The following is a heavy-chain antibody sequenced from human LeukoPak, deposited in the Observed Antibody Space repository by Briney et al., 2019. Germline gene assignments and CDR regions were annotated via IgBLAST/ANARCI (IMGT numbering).Heavy chain of an antibody. CDR1: GFTVSSNY. CDR3: ARAFHTRGVDY. Sequence: GGSLRLSCAASGFTVSSNYMSWVRQAPGKGLEWVSVIYSGGSTYYADSVKGRFTISRDNSKNTLYLQMNSLRAEDTAVYYCARAFHTRGVDYWGQGTLVTVSS. CDR2: IYSGGST. D-gene: IGHD2/OR15-2a*01. V-gene: IGHV3-53*01. J-gene: IGHJ4*02.